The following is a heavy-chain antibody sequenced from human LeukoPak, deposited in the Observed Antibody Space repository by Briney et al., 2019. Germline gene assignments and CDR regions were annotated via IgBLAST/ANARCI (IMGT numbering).Heavy chain of an antibody. Sequence: SETLSLTCTVSGGSISSYYWSWIRQPPGKGLEWFGYIYYSGRTNYNPSLKSRVTISVDTSTNQFSLKLRSVRAVDAAVYYFASDRGVAYVAGSYYSHWGQGTLGTVSS. CDR3: ASDRGVAYVAGSYYSH. J-gene: IGHJ4*02. V-gene: IGHV4-59*01. D-gene: IGHD3-10*01. CDR2: IYYSGRT. CDR1: GGSISSYY.